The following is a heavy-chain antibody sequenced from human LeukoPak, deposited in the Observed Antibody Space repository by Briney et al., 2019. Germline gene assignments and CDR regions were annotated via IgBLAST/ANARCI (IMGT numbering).Heavy chain of an antibody. CDR1: GYTFSNYG. J-gene: IGHJ4*02. CDR2: TSYNGNT. Sequence: ASVTVSRKASGYTFSNYGISWVRQAPVLGLEWMGWTSYNGNTNYAQKFQDRVTMTTDTSTTTAYMELRSLESDDTAVYYCARHSGSGWQALGYWGQGTLVTVSS. D-gene: IGHD6-19*01. V-gene: IGHV1-18*04. CDR3: ARHSGSGWQALGY.